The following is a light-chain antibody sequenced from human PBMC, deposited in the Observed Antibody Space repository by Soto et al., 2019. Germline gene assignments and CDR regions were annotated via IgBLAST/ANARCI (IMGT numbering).Light chain of an antibody. Sequence: DIQMTQSPSTLSASVGDRVTITCRASQSISSWLAWYQQKPGKAPKLLIYKASSLESGVPSRFSGSGSGTEFTRTISSLQPDDVATYYCQQYKSYRTFGQGTKVEIK. CDR2: KAS. V-gene: IGKV1-5*03. J-gene: IGKJ1*01. CDR3: QQYKSYRT. CDR1: QSISSW.